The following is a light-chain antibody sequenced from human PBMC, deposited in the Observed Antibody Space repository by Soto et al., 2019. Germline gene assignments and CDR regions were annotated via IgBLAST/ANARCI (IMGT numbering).Light chain of an antibody. V-gene: IGLV1-51*01. CDR1: SSSIGGNY. J-gene: IGLJ2*01. Sequence: QSVLAQPPSISAAPGQKVTISCSGSSSSIGGNYVSWYQHVPRTAPKLLIYDNYKRASGSPDRFSASKSGTSATLGITGLQTGDEADYYCGTWDSSLDTVVFGGGTKLTVL. CDR2: DNY. CDR3: GTWDSSLDTVV.